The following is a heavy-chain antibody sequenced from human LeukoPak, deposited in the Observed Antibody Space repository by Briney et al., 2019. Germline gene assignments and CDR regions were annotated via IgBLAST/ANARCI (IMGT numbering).Heavy chain of an antibody. V-gene: IGHV1-46*01. CDR2: INPSGGST. Sequence: GASVKVSCKASGYTFTSYYMHWVRQAPGQGLEWMGIINPSGGSTSYAQKFQGRVTMTRDMSTCTVYMELSSLRSEDTAVYYCARDGYNDNYYYYYMDVWGKGTTVTVSS. J-gene: IGHJ6*03. CDR3: ARDGYNDNYYYYYMDV. D-gene: IGHD5-24*01. CDR1: GYTFTSYY.